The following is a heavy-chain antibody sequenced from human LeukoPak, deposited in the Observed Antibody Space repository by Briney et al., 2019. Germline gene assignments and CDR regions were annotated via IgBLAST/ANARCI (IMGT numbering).Heavy chain of an antibody. CDR1: GFTFSSHA. J-gene: IGHJ4*02. CDR3: ASYCSGGSCYSGGY. CDR2: IDISGGST. D-gene: IGHD2-15*01. V-gene: IGHV3-23*01. Sequence: AGGSLRLSCAASGFTFSSHAMCWVRQAPGKGLEWVSSIDISGGSTYYADSVQGRFTISRDNAKNSLYLQMNSLRAEDTALYYCASYCSGGSCYSGGYWGQGTLVTVSS.